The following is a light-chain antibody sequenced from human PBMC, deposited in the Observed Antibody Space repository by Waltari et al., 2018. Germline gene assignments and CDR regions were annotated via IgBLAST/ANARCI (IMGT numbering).Light chain of an antibody. Sequence: QSALTQPPSASGSPGPSVTISCPGPASDAGGYRIVSWCQPHPGKAPQLIIFDLSKRPSGVPDRFSGSKSGNTASLTVSGLQAEDEADYYCSSYAGSNNYVFGTGTKVTVL. CDR2: DLS. CDR1: ASDAGGYRI. V-gene: IGLV2-8*01. CDR3: SSYAGSNNYV. J-gene: IGLJ1*01.